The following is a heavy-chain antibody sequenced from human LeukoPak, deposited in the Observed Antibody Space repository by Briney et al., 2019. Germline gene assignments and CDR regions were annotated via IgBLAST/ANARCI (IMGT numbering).Heavy chain of an antibody. CDR2: INHSGST. CDR1: GGSFSGYY. D-gene: IGHD6-19*01. V-gene: IGHV4-34*01. CDR3: ASFAGYSSGWYPLGPPVDY. Sequence: PSETLSLTCAVYGGSFSGYYWSWIRQPPGKGLEWIGEINHSGSTNYNPSLKSRVTISVDTSKNQFSLKLSSVTAADTAVYYCASFAGYSSGWYPLGPPVDYWGQGTLVTVSS. J-gene: IGHJ4*02.